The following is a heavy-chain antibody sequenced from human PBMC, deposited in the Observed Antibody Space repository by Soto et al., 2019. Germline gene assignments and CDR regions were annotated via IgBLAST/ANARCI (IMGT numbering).Heavy chain of an antibody. J-gene: IGHJ4*02. CDR1: GFTFSSYA. D-gene: IGHD2-2*01. CDR2: ISGSDGIT. CDR3: AKCSSSTYTPFDC. Sequence: GGSLRLSCAASGFTFSSYAMNWVRQAPGKGLEWVSGISGSDGITYYADSVKGRFTISRDNSKNTLYLQMNSLRAEDTALYYCAKCSSSTYTPFDCWGQGTLVTVSS. V-gene: IGHV3-23*01.